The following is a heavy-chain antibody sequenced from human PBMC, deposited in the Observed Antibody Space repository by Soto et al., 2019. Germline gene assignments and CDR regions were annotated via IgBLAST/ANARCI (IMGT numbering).Heavy chain of an antibody. Sequence: QVQLVQSGAEVKKPGASVKVSCQASGYAFTTYDIHWVRQASGQGLEWVGRLNPNSGDTVYAQRFRGRVTLTRDTSKNTAYMELSSLRSDDTAVYYCASRYRVVTSIHAFDMWGQGTMVTVS. V-gene: IGHV1-8*01. CDR1: GYAFTTYD. D-gene: IGHD2-21*02. CDR3: ASRYRVVTSIHAFDM. CDR2: LNPNSGDT. J-gene: IGHJ3*02.